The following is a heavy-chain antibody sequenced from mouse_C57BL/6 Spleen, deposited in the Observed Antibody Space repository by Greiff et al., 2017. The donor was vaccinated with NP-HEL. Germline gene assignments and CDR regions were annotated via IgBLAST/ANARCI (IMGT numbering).Heavy chain of an antibody. V-gene: IGHV1-26*01. D-gene: IGHD3-2*01. Sequence: VQLQQSGPELVQPGASVKISCKASGYTFTDYYMNWVKQSHGKSLEWIGDINPNNGGTTYNQKFKGKATLTVDKSSSTAYMKLRSMTAEDSAVDYCARRGGDSFLAMDYWGQGTSVTVSS. CDR1: GYTFTDYY. J-gene: IGHJ4*01. CDR3: ARRGGDSFLAMDY. CDR2: INPNNGGT.